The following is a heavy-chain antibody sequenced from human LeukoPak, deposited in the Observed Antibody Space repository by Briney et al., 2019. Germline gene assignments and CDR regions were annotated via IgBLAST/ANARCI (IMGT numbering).Heavy chain of an antibody. Sequence: GGSLRLSCAASGFTVSSNYMSWVRQAPGKGLEWVPVIYSGGSTYYADSVKGRFTISRDNSKNTLYLQMNSLRAEDTAVYYCAVKYYYDSSGYFDFDYWGQGTLVTVSS. CDR3: AVKYYYDSSGYFDFDY. J-gene: IGHJ4*02. V-gene: IGHV3-53*01. D-gene: IGHD3-22*01. CDR2: IYSGGST. CDR1: GFTVSSNY.